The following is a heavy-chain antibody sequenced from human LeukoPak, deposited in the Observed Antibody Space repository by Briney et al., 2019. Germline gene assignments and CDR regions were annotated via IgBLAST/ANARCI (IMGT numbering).Heavy chain of an antibody. J-gene: IGHJ4*02. Sequence: GGSLRLSRAASGFTFSDYWMTWVRQAPGKGLEWVANIKQDGSDKYYLDAVKGRFTISKDNTKNSLYLQMNSLRAGDTAVYYCARVRYYGSRSLMFEYWGQGTPVSVSS. V-gene: IGHV3-7*03. CDR3: ARVRYYGSRSLMFEY. D-gene: IGHD3-10*01. CDR1: GFTFSDYW. CDR2: IKQDGSDK.